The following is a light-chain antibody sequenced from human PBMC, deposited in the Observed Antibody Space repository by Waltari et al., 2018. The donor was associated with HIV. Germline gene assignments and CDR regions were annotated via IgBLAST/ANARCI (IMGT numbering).Light chain of an antibody. CDR3: KSSTTRSTPCV. J-gene: IGLJ1*01. Sequence: YAMTHPASVSGSTAPPITTSCDATTSAIGGQNSLARYQQHPVKAPKLMIYDVKNRPAGVADRFAGSKSGNTASLTISGLQAEDEADYYCKSSTTRSTPCVFGSGTKVTVL. CDR2: DVK. V-gene: IGLV2-14*01. CDR1: TSAIGGQNS.